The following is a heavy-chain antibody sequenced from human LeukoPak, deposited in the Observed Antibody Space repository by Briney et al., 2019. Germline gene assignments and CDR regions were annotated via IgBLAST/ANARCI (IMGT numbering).Heavy chain of an antibody. V-gene: IGHV3-74*01. CDR2: IASDGSST. CDR3: ARETYYSDGTGAFDY. CDR1: GFTFSSYW. Sequence: GGSLRLSCAASGFTFSSYWMNWVRQAQGKGLVWVSRIASDGSSTTYADSVKGRFSISRDNAKNTLYLHMYTLRAEDTAMYYCARETYYSDGTGAFDYWGQGTLVTVSS. J-gene: IGHJ4*02. D-gene: IGHD3-22*01.